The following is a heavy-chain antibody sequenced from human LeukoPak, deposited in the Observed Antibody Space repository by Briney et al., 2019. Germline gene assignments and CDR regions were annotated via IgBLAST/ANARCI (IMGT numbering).Heavy chain of an antibody. D-gene: IGHD3-10*01. CDR1: GYTFTSYY. V-gene: IGHV1-46*01. CDR3: ARTIPRDGLLWFGESYGGLFDY. Sequence: VASVKVSCKASGYTFTSYYMHWVRQAPGQGLEWMGIINPSGGSTSYAQKFQGRVTMTRDMSTSTVYMELSSLRSEDTAVYYCARTIPRDGLLWFGESYGGLFDYWGQGTLVTVSS. J-gene: IGHJ4*02. CDR2: INPSGGST.